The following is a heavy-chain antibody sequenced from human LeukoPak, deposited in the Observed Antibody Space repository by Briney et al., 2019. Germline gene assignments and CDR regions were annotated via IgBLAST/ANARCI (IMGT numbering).Heavy chain of an antibody. V-gene: IGHV4-39*01. D-gene: IGHD3-10*01. CDR3: ARPDSGSYYSD. J-gene: IGHJ4*02. CDR1: GGSISSSSYY. Sequence: PSETLSLTCTVSGGSISSSSYYWGWIRQLPGKGLEWIGSIHYSGSTYYNPSLKSRVTISVDTSKNQFSLKLSSVTAADTAVYYCARPDSGSYYSDWGQGTLVTVSS. CDR2: IHYSGST.